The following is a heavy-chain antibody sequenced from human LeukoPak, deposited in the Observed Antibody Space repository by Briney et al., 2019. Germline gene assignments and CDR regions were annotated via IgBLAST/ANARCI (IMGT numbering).Heavy chain of an antibody. CDR3: ARVAGSYLNWFDP. J-gene: IGHJ5*02. CDR2: IYYSGST. CDR1: GGSIGSYY. Sequence: SETLSLTYTVSGGSIGSYYWSWIRQPPGKGLEWIGYIYYSGSTNYNPSLKSRVTISVDTSKNQFSLKLSSVTAADTAVYYCARVAGSYLNWFDPWGQGTLVTVSS. D-gene: IGHD1-26*01. V-gene: IGHV4-59*01.